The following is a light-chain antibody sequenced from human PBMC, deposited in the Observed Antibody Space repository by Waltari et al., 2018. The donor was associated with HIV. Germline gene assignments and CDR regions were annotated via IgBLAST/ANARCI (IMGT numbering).Light chain of an antibody. V-gene: IGLV2-14*01. CDR2: EVS. CDR1: SNDVGGYKY. Sequence: SALTQPASVSGSPGQSITISCTGTSNDVGGYKYVSWYQQHPGNAPKVVIYEVSNRPSGVSNRFSGSKAGNTASLTISGLQAEDEADYYCSSYASTSTRVFGGGTKLTVL. CDR3: SSYASTSTRV. J-gene: IGLJ3*02.